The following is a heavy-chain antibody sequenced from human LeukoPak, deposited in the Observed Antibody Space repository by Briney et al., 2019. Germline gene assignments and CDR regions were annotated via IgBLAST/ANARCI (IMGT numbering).Heavy chain of an antibody. V-gene: IGHV3-13*01. D-gene: IGHD6-19*01. CDR1: GFTFSSYD. Sequence: PGGSLRLSCAASGFTFSSYDMHWVRQATGKGLEWVSAIGTAGDTYYPGSVKGRFTISRENAKNSLYLQVNSLRAEDTAVYYCARGGPRDSSGWAEYYFDYWGQGTLVTVSS. J-gene: IGHJ4*02. CDR2: IGTAGDT. CDR3: ARGGPRDSSGWAEYYFDY.